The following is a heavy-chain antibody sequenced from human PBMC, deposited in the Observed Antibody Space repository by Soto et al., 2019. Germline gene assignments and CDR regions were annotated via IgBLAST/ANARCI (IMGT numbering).Heavy chain of an antibody. CDR2: IRSKAYGGTT. J-gene: IGHJ4*02. CDR3: TSNVGAWEPRGDFNF. D-gene: IGHD1-26*01. V-gene: IGHV3-49*03. CDR1: GFTFGDYA. Sequence: GGSLRLSCTASGFTFGDYAMSWFRQAPGKGLEWVGFIRSKAYGGTTEYAASVKGRFTISRDDSKSIAYLQMNSLKTEDTAVYYFTSNVGAWEPRGDFNFCAQGSLVTVTS.